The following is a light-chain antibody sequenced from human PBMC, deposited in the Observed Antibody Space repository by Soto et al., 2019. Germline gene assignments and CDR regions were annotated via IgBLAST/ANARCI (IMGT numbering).Light chain of an antibody. Sequence: QSALAQSPSVSGAPGQWVTFSCTGSSSNIGAGYDVHWYQQLPGSAPKLLIYGNSNRPSGVPDRFSGSKSGASASLAIAGLQTEDEADYYCQSYDDNLSGSVFGGGTKVTV. CDR1: SSNIGAGYD. CDR2: GNS. J-gene: IGLJ3*02. V-gene: IGLV1-40*01. CDR3: QSYDDNLSGSV.